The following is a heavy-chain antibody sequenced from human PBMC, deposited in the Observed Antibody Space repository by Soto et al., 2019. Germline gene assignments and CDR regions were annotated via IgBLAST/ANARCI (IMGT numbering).Heavy chain of an antibody. CDR2: IWYDGNNK. D-gene: IGHD2-2*01. V-gene: IGHV3-33*01. CDR3: ARDHCSSTSCSIPNAFDI. Sequence: GGSLRLSCAASGFTFSSYGMHWVRQAPGKGLEWVAVIWYDGNNKYYADSVKGRFTISRDNSKNTLYLQMNSLRAEDTAVYYCARDHCSSTSCSIPNAFDIWGQGTMVTVSS. CDR1: GFTFSSYG. J-gene: IGHJ3*02.